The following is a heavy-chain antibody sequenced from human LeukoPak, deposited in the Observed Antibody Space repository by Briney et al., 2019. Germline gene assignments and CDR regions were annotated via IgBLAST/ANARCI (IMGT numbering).Heavy chain of an antibody. J-gene: IGHJ4*02. V-gene: IGHV1-8*02. D-gene: IGHD6-6*01. CDR3: ARGVPGLDY. Sequence: GASVKVSCKASGYTFTGYYMHWVRQAPGQGLEWMGWMNPNSGNTGYAQKFQGRVTMTRNTSISTAYMELSSLRSEDTAVYYCARGVPGLDYWGQGTLVTVSS. CDR2: MNPNSGNT. CDR1: GYTFTGYY.